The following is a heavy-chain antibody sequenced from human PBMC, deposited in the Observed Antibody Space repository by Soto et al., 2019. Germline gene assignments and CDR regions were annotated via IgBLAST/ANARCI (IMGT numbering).Heavy chain of an antibody. CDR2: IIPIFGTA. J-gene: IGHJ6*02. Sequence: ASVKVSCKASGGTFSSYAISWVRQAPGQGLEWMGGIIPIFGTANYAQKFQGRVTITADESTRTAYMEMSGLRSEGTAVYYCARDQSTSSYCYYVMDVWGQGTTATVYS. V-gene: IGHV1-69*13. CDR3: ARDQSTSSYCYYVMDV. CDR1: GGTFSSYA.